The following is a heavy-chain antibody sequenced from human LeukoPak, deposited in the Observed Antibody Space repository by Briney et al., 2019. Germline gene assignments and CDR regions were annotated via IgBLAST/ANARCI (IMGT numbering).Heavy chain of an antibody. CDR3: VKGGASSSEGG. J-gene: IGHJ4*02. V-gene: IGHV3-23*01. Sequence: GSLRLSCVASGFTFSSYSLSWVRQAPGKGLQWISAISSGAGSTFYADSVKGRFTISKDTSENTLSLHMNSLRPEDTAVYYCVKGGASSSEGGWGQGTLVTVSS. D-gene: IGHD6-6*01. CDR1: GFTFSSYS. CDR2: ISSGAGST.